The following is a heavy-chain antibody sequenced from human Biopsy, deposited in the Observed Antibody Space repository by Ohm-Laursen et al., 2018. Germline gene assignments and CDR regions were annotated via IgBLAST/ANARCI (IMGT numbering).Heavy chain of an antibody. CDR3: ARHYYDTSGYNWFDP. V-gene: IGHV1-69*06. CDR2: VMPFFGTA. Sequence: SSVKVSCKASGGSFSSYIFAWVRQAPGQRPEWMGDVMPFFGTAQYVPKLQGRVSMTADKTTYTAYMELTSLTSEDTAVYFCARHYYDTSGYNWFDPWGQGTLVTVSS. J-gene: IGHJ5*02. CDR1: GGSFSSYI. D-gene: IGHD3-22*01.